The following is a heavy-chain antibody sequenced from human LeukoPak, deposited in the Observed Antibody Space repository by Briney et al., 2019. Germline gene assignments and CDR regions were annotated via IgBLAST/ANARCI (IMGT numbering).Heavy chain of an antibody. CDR2: ISTGGRTV. D-gene: IGHD4-17*01. V-gene: IGHV3-48*03. J-gene: IGHJ4*02. CDR1: GFTFSDYE. CDR3: ARGATVTYYFDH. Sequence: GGSLRLSCAASGFTFSDYEMNWVRQAPGKGLEWLSYISTGGRTVKYADSVKGRFTISRDNARSSLFLQMSNRRVEDTAVYFCARGATVTYYFDHWGQGALVAVSS.